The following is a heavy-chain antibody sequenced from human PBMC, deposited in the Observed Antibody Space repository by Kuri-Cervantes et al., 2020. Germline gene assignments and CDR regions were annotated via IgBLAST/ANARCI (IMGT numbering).Heavy chain of an antibody. Sequence: ASVKVSCKASGYTFTSYDMHWVRQAPGQRLEWMGWINAGNGNTKYSQKFQGRVTITRDKSTSTAYMELSSLRSEDTAVYYCARVRAAAGLHWFDPWGQGTLVTVSS. V-gene: IGHV1-3*01. CDR2: INAGNGNT. D-gene: IGHD6-13*01. CDR3: ARVRAAAGLHWFDP. CDR1: GYTFTSYD. J-gene: IGHJ5*02.